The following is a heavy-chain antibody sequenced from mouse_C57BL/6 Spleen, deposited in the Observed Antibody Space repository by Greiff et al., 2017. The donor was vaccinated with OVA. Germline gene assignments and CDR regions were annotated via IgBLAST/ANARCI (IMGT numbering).Heavy chain of an antibody. Sequence: QVQLKESGAELVKPGASVKISCKASGYAFSSYWMNWVKQRPGKGLEWIGQIYPGDGDTNYNGKFKGKATLTADKSSSTAYMQLSSLTSEDSAVYFCAREAAQVPFAYWGQGTLVTVSA. CDR3: AREAAQVPFAY. D-gene: IGHD3-2*02. V-gene: IGHV1-80*01. J-gene: IGHJ3*01. CDR2: IYPGDGDT. CDR1: GYAFSSYW.